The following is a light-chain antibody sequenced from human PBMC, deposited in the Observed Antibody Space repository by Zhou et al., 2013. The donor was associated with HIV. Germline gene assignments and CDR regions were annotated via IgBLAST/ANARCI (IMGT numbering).Light chain of an antibody. Sequence: IQMTQSPSSLSASVGDRVTITCRASQDIGNFLNWYQYKRGSVPQVLIYRASLRRSGVPPRFSGSGSGTDFVLTITTLQPEDFATYYCQHSHERPLSFGGGTKVEI. J-gene: IGKJ4*01. CDR1: QDIGNF. CDR3: QHSHERPLS. V-gene: IGKV1-39*01. CDR2: RAS.